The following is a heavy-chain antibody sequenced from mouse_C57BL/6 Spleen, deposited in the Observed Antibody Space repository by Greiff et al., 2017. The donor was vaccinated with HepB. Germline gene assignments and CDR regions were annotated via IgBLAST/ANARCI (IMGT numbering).Heavy chain of an antibody. CDR2: ISSGSSTI. Sequence: EVKLMESGGGLVKPGGSLKLSCAASGFTFSDYGMHWVRQAPEKGLEWVAYISSGSSTIYYADTVKGRFTISRDNAKNTLFLQMTSLRSEDTAMYYCARQETGTFAYWGQGTLVTVSA. J-gene: IGHJ3*01. CDR1: GFTFSDYG. CDR3: ARQETGTFAY. V-gene: IGHV5-17*01. D-gene: IGHD4-1*01.